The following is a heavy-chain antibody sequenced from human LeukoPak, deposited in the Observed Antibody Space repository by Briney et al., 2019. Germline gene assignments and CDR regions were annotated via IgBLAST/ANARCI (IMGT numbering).Heavy chain of an antibody. CDR2: IHPGESDA. D-gene: IGHD3-9*01. Sequence: GESLKISCKGSGFTFSNYWIGWVRQMPGKGLEWMGSIHPGESDAHYSPSFRGQVTILADDSISTLYLQWSSLKTSDTAIYYCAKRRWNILTDSSDWSDPWGQGTLVTVSS. CDR3: AKRRWNILTDSSDWSDP. J-gene: IGHJ5*02. CDR1: GFTFSNYW. V-gene: IGHV5-51*01.